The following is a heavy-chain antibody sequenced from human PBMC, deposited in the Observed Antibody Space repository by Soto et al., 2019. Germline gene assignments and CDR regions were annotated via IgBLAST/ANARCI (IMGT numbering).Heavy chain of an antibody. CDR1: GGSISSGDYY. V-gene: IGHV4-30-4*01. CDR2: IYYSGST. CDR3: ACLHITTAWSYYYYGMDV. J-gene: IGHJ6*02. Sequence: PSETLSLTCTVSGGSISSGDYYWSWIRQPPGKGLEWIGYIYYSGSTYYNPSLKSRVTISVDTSKNQFSLKLSSVTAADTAVYYCACLHITTAWSYYYYGMDVWGQGTTVTVSS. D-gene: IGHD3-22*01.